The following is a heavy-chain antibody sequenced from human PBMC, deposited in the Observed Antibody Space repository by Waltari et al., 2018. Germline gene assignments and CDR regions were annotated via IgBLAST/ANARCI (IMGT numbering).Heavy chain of an antibody. Sequence: EVQLLESGGGLVQPGGSLRLSCAASGFTFSSYAMSWVRQAPGKGLEWVSAISGSGGSTYYADSVKGRFTISRDNSKNTLYLQMNSLRAEDTAVYYCAKDLIGLLWFGTSGGFDYWGQGTLVTVSS. V-gene: IGHV3-23*01. J-gene: IGHJ4*02. CDR3: AKDLIGLLWFGTSGGFDY. D-gene: IGHD3-10*01. CDR2: ISGSGGST. CDR1: GFTFSSYA.